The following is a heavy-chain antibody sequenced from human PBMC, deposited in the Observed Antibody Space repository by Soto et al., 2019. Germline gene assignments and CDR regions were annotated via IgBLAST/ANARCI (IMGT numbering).Heavy chain of an antibody. D-gene: IGHD3-22*01. Sequence: QVQLVESGGGVVQPGRSLRLSCAASGFTFSSYAMHWVRQAPGKGLEGVAVISYDGSNKYYADSVKGRFTISRDNSKNTLYLQMNSLRAEDTAVYYCARGLDSSGYYSDYWGQGTLVTVSS. CDR3: ARGLDSSGYYSDY. V-gene: IGHV3-30-3*01. CDR1: GFTFSSYA. J-gene: IGHJ4*02. CDR2: ISYDGSNK.